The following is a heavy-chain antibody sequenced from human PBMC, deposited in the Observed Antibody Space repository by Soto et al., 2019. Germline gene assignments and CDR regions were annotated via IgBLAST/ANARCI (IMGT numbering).Heavy chain of an antibody. Sequence: ASVKVSCKAPRDTFTSYYINWVRQAPGQGLEWMGVINPHGGSTAYAQKFKGRVTLTRDTSASTVYMEVSSLTSEDTAMYYCARSSGENFGIIIEGTNGFAPWGQGTQVTVSS. J-gene: IGHJ5*02. V-gene: IGHV1-46*01. CDR2: INPHGGST. CDR3: ARSSGENFGIIIEGTNGFAP. CDR1: RDTFTSYY. D-gene: IGHD1-26*01.